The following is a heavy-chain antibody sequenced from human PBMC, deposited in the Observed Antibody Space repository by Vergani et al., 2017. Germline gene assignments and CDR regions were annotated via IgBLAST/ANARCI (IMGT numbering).Heavy chain of an antibody. CDR3: ARDQPPWGDHGMDV. J-gene: IGHJ6*02. Sequence: QVQLVESGGGLVKPGGSLRLSCAASGFTFSDYYMSWIRQAPGKGLEWVSYISSSSTYTNYADSVKGRFTISRDNAKNSLYLQMNSLRAEDTAVYYCARDQPPWGDHGMDVWGQGTTVTVSS. CDR1: GFTFSDYY. CDR2: ISSSSTYT. V-gene: IGHV3-11*05. D-gene: IGHD3-16*01.